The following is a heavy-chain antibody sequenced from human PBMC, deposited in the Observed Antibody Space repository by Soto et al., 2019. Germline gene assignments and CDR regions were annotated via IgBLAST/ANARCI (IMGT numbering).Heavy chain of an antibody. D-gene: IGHD1-26*01. Sequence: QVQLVQSGAEVKKPGSSVKVSCKASGGTFSRHAISWVRQAPGQGLEWMGGILPIFRTTNYAQRFQGRVTITADESTTTADMELSSLRSEDTGGYFLACPSFVRSGDRGGRTYYVDYWGQGTLVTVSS. CDR1: GGTFSRHA. J-gene: IGHJ4*02. CDR3: ACPSFVRSGDRGGRTYYVDY. V-gene: IGHV1-69*01. CDR2: ILPIFRTT.